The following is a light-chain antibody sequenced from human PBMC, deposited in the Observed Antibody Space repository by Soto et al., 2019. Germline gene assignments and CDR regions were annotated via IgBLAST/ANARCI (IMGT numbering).Light chain of an antibody. CDR1: SSDVGGYTY. Sequence: QYALTQPPSASGSPGQSVTISCTGTSSDVGGYTYVSWYQQHPGKDPKLLIHDVTERPSGVPDRVSGSSSDSTASLTVSGLQAEDEADYYCSSYAGNAIVLFGGGTKLTV. CDR3: SSYAGNAIVL. CDR2: DVT. V-gene: IGLV2-8*01. J-gene: IGLJ2*01.